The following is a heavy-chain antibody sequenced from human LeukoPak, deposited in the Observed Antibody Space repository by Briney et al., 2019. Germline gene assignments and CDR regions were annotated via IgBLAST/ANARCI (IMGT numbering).Heavy chain of an antibody. V-gene: IGHV4-59*01. J-gene: IGHJ5*02. Sequence: SETLSLTCTVSGGSISSYYWSWIRQPPGKGLEWIGYIYYSGSTNYNPSLKSRVTISVDTSKNQFSLKLSSVTAADTAVYYCARWYYDFWSGYYSPNNWFDPWDQGTLVTVSS. CDR1: GGSISSYY. CDR2: IYYSGST. CDR3: ARWYYDFWSGYYSPNNWFDP. D-gene: IGHD3-3*01.